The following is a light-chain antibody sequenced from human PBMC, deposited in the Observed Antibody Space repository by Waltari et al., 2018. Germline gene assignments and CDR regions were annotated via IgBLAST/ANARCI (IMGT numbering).Light chain of an antibody. CDR2: YDS. CDR3: QVWDGSSDHSVV. CDR1: NIGSKS. Sequence: SYVLTQPPSVSVAPGKTAKITCGGNNIGSKSVHWYQQKPGQAPGLVINYDSDRPSGIPERVSGSNSGNTATLTISRVEAGDEADYYCQVWDGSSDHSVVFGGGTKLTVL. V-gene: IGLV3-21*04. J-gene: IGLJ2*01.